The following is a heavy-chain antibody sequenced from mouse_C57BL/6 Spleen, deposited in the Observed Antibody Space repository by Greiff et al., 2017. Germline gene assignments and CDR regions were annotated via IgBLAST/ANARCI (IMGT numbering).Heavy chain of an antibody. D-gene: IGHD2-2*01. CDR2: ISSGGDYI. J-gene: IGHJ2*01. CDR1: GFTFSSYA. V-gene: IGHV5-9-1*02. Sequence: EVQRVESGEGLVKPGGSLKLSCAASGFTFSSYAMSWVRQTPEKRLEWVAYISSGGDYIYYADTVKGRFTISRDDARNTLYLQMSSLKSEDTAMYYCTRGGLNYGYLYYFDYWGQGTTLTVSS. CDR3: TRGGLNYGYLYYFDY.